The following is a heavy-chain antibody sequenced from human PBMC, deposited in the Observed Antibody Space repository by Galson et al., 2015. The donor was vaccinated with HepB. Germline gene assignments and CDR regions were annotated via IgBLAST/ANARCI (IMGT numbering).Heavy chain of an antibody. CDR1: GFTFRRSG. D-gene: IGHD7-27*01. Sequence: SLRLSCAAFGFTFRRSGMHWVRQTPGKGLEWVAVIWHDGSNQFYAKSVKGRFTVSRDNSKNTLYLQMNSLRGDDTAMYFCARGANWGSGHDAFDLWGRGTMVTVSS. J-gene: IGHJ3*01. CDR3: ARGANWGSGHDAFDL. CDR2: IWHDGSNQ. V-gene: IGHV3-33*01.